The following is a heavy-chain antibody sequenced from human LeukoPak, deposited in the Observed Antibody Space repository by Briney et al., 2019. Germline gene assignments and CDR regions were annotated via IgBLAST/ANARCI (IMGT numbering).Heavy chain of an antibody. D-gene: IGHD3-3*01. CDR3: ARGLDYDFWSGYYTCAFDI. CDR2: INHSGST. V-gene: IGHV4-39*07. Sequence: SETLSLTCTVSGGSISSGGYYWSWIRQPPGKGLEWIGEINHSGSTNYNPSLKSRVTISVDTSKNQFSLKLSSVTAADTAVYYCARGLDYDFWSGYYTCAFDIWGQGTMVTVSS. J-gene: IGHJ3*02. CDR1: GGSISSGGYY.